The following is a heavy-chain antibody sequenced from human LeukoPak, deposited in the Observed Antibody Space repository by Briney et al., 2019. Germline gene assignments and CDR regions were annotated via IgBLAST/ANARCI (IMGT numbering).Heavy chain of an antibody. D-gene: IGHD3-22*01. CDR1: GGSFNGYY. CDR2: INHSGST. CDR3: AREEPYDSTWASDSNGFDP. Sequence: SETLSLTCAVYGGSFNGYYWSWIRQPPGKGLEWIGEINHSGSTNYNPSLKSRVTISVDTSKNQFSLKLSSVTAADTAVYYCAREEPYDSTWASDSNGFDPWGQGTLVTVSS. V-gene: IGHV4-34*01. J-gene: IGHJ5*01.